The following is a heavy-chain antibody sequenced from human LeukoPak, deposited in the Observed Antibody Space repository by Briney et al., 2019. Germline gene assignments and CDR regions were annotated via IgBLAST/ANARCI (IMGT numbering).Heavy chain of an antibody. D-gene: IGHD2-2*02. V-gene: IGHV5-51*01. CDR3: ARHFSSTFPCSSTSCYSSPADY. CDR2: IYPGDSDT. CDR1: GYSFTSYW. J-gene: IGHJ4*02. Sequence: GESLKISCKGSGYSFTSYWIGWVRQMPGKGLEWMGIIYPGDSDTRYSPSFQGQVTISADKSISTAYLQWSSLKASDTAMYYCARHFSSTFPCSSTSCYSSPADYWGQGTLVTVSS.